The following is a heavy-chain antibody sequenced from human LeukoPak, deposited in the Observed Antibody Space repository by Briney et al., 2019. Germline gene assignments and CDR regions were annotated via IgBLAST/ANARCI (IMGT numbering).Heavy chain of an antibody. Sequence: GGSLRLSCAASGFTFSSYWMHWVRQAPGKGLVWVSRINSDGSSTSYADSVKGRFTISRDNARSTLYLQINSLRAEDTAVYYCVRVRDYGEVGYWYFDLWGRGTLVTVSS. CDR3: VRVRDYGEVGYWYFDL. CDR2: INSDGSST. V-gene: IGHV3-74*01. J-gene: IGHJ2*01. D-gene: IGHD4-17*01. CDR1: GFTFSSYW.